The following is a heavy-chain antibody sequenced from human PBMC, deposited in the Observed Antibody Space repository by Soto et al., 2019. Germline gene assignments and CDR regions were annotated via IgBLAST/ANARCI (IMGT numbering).Heavy chain of an antibody. CDR1: GFTFSSYA. V-gene: IGHV3-23*01. D-gene: IGHD6-13*01. CDR3: ARRSSSWYFDY. Sequence: EVQLLESGGGLVQPGGSLRLSCAASGFTFSSYAMNWVLQAPGKGLEWVSVISGSGGSTYYADSVKGRFTISRDNSKNTLYLQMNSLRAEDTAVYYCARRSSSWYFDYWGQGTLVTVSS. J-gene: IGHJ4*02. CDR2: ISGSGGST.